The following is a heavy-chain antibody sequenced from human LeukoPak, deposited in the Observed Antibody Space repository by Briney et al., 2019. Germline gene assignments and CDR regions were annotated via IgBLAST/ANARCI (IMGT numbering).Heavy chain of an antibody. CDR1: GGSISSSSYY. J-gene: IGHJ3*02. CDR3: ARAYDYVWGSYRLDAFDI. CDR2: IYYSGST. Sequence: SETLSLTCTVSGGSISSSSYYWGWIRQPPGKGLEWIGSIYYSGSTYYNPSLKSRVTISVDTSKNQFSLKLSPVTAADTAVYYCARAYDYVWGSYRLDAFDIWGQGTMVTVSS. D-gene: IGHD3-16*02. V-gene: IGHV4-39*07.